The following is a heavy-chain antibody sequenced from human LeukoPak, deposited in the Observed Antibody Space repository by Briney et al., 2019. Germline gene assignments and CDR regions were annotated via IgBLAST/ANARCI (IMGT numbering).Heavy chain of an antibody. Sequence: WASVRVSCKASGGTFSSYAISWVRQAPGQGLEWMGGIIPIFGTANYAQKFQGRVTITADESTSTAYMELSSLRSEDTAVYYCARDGYCSGGSCYYNPLNYFDYWGQGTLVTVS. V-gene: IGHV1-69*13. CDR3: ARDGYCSGGSCYYNPLNYFDY. CDR2: IIPIFGTA. J-gene: IGHJ4*02. CDR1: GGTFSSYA. D-gene: IGHD2-15*01.